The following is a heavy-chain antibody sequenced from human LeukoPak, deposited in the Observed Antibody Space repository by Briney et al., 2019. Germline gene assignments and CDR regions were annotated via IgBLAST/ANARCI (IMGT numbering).Heavy chain of an antibody. D-gene: IGHD3-16*01. Sequence: ASVKVSCKASGGTFSSYAISWVRQAPGQGLEWMGRIVPILGIANYAQKFQGRVTITADKSTSTAYMELSSLRSEDTAVYYCARVEGPGGHYWGQGTLVTVSS. CDR2: IVPILGIA. CDR3: ARVEGPGGHY. CDR1: GGTFSSYA. J-gene: IGHJ4*02. V-gene: IGHV1-69*04.